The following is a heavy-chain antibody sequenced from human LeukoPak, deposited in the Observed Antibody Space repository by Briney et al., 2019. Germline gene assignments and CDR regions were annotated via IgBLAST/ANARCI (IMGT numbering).Heavy chain of an antibody. V-gene: IGHV4-38-2*01. CDR3: ARRYSNSYFDY. D-gene: IGHD4-11*01. J-gene: IGHJ4*02. Sequence: SETLSLTCAVSGYSISSGYYWGWIRQPPGKGLEWIGNVYQSGITYYNASLKSRVTISVDTSKNRFSLKLNSVTAADTAVYYCARRYSNSYFDYWGQGTLVTVSS. CDR2: VYQSGIT. CDR1: GYSISSGYY.